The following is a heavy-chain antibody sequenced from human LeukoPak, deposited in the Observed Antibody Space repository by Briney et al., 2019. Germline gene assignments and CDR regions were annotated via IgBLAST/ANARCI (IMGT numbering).Heavy chain of an antibody. J-gene: IGHJ4*02. CDR1: GGSISSYY. D-gene: IGHD4-17*01. Sequence: KPSETLSLTCTVSGGSISSYYWSWIRQPAGKGLEWIGRIYTSGSTNYNPSLKSRVTMSVDTPKNQFSLKLSSVTAADTAVYYCARGRYDYGDYALYNWGQGTLVTVSS. V-gene: IGHV4-4*07. CDR2: IYTSGST. CDR3: ARGRYDYGDYALYN.